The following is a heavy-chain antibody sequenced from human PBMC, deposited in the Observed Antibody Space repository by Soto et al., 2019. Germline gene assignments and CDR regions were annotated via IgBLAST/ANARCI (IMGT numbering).Heavy chain of an antibody. CDR1: GFDVSSYD. J-gene: IGHJ6*02. CDR2: XXGXXGXT. D-gene: IGHD6-19*01. Sequence: PGGSLRLSCAASGFDVSSYDMSWVRQAPGKGLEWVSAXXGXXGXTXXXDXXXGRFTISRDNSKNTLYLQMNSLRAEDTAVYYCAKDPQWLAAYGMDVWGQGTTVTVSS. CDR3: AKDPQWLAAYGMDV. V-gene: IGHV3-23*01.